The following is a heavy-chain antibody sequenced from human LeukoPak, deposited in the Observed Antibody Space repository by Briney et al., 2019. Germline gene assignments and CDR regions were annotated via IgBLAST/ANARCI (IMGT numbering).Heavy chain of an antibody. CDR2: IYYSGST. CDR1: GGSISSSSYY. Sequence: SETLSLTCTVSGGSISSSSYYWGWLRQPPGQGLEWIGSIYYSGSTYYNPSLKSRVTISVDTSKNQFSLKQSSVTAADTAVYYCARRRIAAAGTYYDYYYYMDVWGKGTTVTVSS. J-gene: IGHJ6*03. CDR3: ARRRIAAAGTYYDYYYYMDV. D-gene: IGHD6-13*01. V-gene: IGHV4-39*01.